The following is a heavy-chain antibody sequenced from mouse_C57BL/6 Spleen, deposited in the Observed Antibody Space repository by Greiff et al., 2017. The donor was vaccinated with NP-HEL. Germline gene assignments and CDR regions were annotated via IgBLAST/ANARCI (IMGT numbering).Heavy chain of an antibody. J-gene: IGHJ4*01. CDR3: ARSKSNYGGSAMDY. Sequence: EVQLQQSGPGMVKPSQSLSLTCTVTGYSITSGYDWHWIRHFPGNKLEWMGYISYSGSTNYNPSLKSRISITHDTSKNHFFLKLNSVTTEDTATYYCARSKSNYGGSAMDYWGQGTSVTVSS. CDR2: ISYSGST. CDR1: GYSITSGYD. D-gene: IGHD2-5*01. V-gene: IGHV3-1*01.